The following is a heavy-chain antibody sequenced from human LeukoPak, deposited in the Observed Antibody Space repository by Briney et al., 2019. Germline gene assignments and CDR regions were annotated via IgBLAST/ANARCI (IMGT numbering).Heavy chain of an antibody. CDR1: GGTFSSYA. V-gene: IGHV1-69*13. J-gene: IGHJ4*02. CDR3: ARPPDNWANPYYYFDY. Sequence: ASVKVSCKASGGTFSSYAISWVRQAPGQGLEWMGGIIPIFATANYAQKFQGRVTITADESTSTAYMELSSLRSEDTAVYYCARPPDNWANPYYYFDYWGQGTLVTVSS. D-gene: IGHD1-1*01. CDR2: IIPIFATA.